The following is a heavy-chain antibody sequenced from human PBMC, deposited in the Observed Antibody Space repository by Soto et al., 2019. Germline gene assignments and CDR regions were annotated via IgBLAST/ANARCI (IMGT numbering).Heavy chain of an antibody. D-gene: IGHD2-8*02. CDR3: ARRGVVIPAYHYMDV. V-gene: IGHV3-48*01. CDR2: ISGSSITK. Sequence: EVQLVESGGGLVQPGGSLRLSCAASGFILSNYSMNWVRQAPGKGLEWVSYISGSSITKYYADSVKGRFTISRDNAKNSLYLQMNSLRAEDTAVYYCARRGVVIPAYHYMDVWGKGTTVTVSS. J-gene: IGHJ6*03. CDR1: GFILSNYS.